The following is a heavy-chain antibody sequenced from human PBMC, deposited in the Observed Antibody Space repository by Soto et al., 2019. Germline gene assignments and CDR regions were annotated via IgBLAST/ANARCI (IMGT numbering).Heavy chain of an antibody. D-gene: IGHD6-13*01. J-gene: IGHJ6*02. CDR3: ARRNGYSSSWYMRDYYYGMDV. CDR1: GFTFSSYA. CDR2: ISYDGSNK. Sequence: SLRLSCAASGFTFSSYAMHWVRQAPGKGLEWVAVISYDGSNKYYADSVKGRFTISRDNSKNTLYLQMNSLRAEDTAVYYCARRNGYSSSWYMRDYYYGMDVWGQGTTVTVSS. V-gene: IGHV3-30-3*01.